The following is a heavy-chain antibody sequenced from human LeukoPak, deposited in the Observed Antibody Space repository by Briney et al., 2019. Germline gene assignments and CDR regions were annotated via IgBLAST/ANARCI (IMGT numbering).Heavy chain of an antibody. CDR2: IHHSGST. J-gene: IGHJ4*02. V-gene: IGHV4-34*01. Sequence: KPSETLSLTWAVYGXSFSGYFGSWIRQPPGKGLEWIGEIHHSGSTNYNPSLKSRVTISEDTSKNQFSLKLSSVTAADTAMYYCARGRGPAAREDYWGQGTLVTVSS. D-gene: IGHD6-6*01. CDR1: GXSFSGYF. CDR3: ARGRGPAAREDY.